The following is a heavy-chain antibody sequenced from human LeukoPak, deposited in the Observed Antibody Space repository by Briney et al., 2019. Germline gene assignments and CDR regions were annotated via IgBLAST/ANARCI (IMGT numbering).Heavy chain of an antibody. D-gene: IGHD3-9*01. CDR3: ARGGTYNDILSFDP. Sequence: SETLSLTCTVSGGSISYYYWTWIRQSPGKGLEWIGQIYYTGSTYYNPSLKRRVTISVDTSRNQFSLNLTSVTAADTAVYYCARGGTYNDILSFDPWGQGTMVTVSS. CDR1: GGSISYYY. CDR2: IYYTGST. J-gene: IGHJ5*02. V-gene: IGHV4-59*01.